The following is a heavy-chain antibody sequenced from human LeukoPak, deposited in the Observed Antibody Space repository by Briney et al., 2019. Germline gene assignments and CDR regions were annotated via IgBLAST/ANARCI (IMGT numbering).Heavy chain of an antibody. J-gene: IGHJ5*02. CDR1: GFTFSSYA. V-gene: IGHV3-30-3*01. CDR3: ASSAGGVAFDR. CDR2: ISYDGSNK. D-gene: IGHD6-13*01. Sequence: GGSLRLSCAASGFTFSSYAMHWVRQAPGKGLEGVAVISYDGSNKYYADSVKGRLTISRDNSKNTLYLQMNSLRAEDTAVYYCASSAGGVAFDRWGQGTLVT.